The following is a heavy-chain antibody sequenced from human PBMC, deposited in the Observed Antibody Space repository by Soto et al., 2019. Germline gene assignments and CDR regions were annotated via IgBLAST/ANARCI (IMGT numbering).Heavy chain of an antibody. CDR3: ARASGHIYATLHGPFDH. CDR2: ISHDGNNK. V-gene: IGHV3-30-3*01. J-gene: IGHJ4*02. CDR1: GFTFNRHP. Sequence: PGGSLRLSCAASGFTFNRHPLHWVRQAPGKGLGWVAVISHDGNNKYYADSVKGRFTISRDNSMNMLYLQMHGLRTEDTAIFYCARASGHIYATLHGPFDHWGQGALVTVSS. D-gene: IGHD2-8*01.